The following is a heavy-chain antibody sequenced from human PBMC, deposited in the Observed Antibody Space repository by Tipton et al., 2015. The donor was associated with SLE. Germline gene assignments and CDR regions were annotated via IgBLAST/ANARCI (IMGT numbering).Heavy chain of an antibody. CDR3: AREGIAAADY. CDR1: GFSFSSNG. CDR2: ISFDGARK. J-gene: IGHJ4*02. V-gene: IGHV3-30*04. D-gene: IGHD6-13*01. Sequence: SLRLSCAASGFSFSSNGMDWVRQAPGKGLEWVAAISFDGARKYYADSVKGRFTVSRDNSKNTLYLQINSLRVEDSAVYYCAREGIAAADYWGQGTLVTVSS.